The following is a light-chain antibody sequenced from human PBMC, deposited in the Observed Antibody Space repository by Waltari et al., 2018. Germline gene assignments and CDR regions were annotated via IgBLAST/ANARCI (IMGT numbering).Light chain of an antibody. V-gene: IGKV4-1*01. CDR2: WAS. CDR1: QNVLYNSNNKNY. CDR3: QQYSGYSGP. J-gene: IGKJ4*01. Sequence: DIVMTQSPDSLAVSLGERATINCKSSQNVLYNSNNKNYLAWYQQKPGQPPKLFIYWASTRESGVPDRFSGSGSGTDFTLAISSLQPDDFATYYCQQYSGYSGPFGGGTKVEIK.